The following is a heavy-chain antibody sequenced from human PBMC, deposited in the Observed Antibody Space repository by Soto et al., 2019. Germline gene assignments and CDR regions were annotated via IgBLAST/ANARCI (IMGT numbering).Heavy chain of an antibody. V-gene: IGHV3-53*01. CDR3: ALGLQNDYFDY. Sequence: PGGSLRLSCAASGFTVSSNYMSWVRQAPGKGLEWVSVIYSGGSTNYADSVKGRFTISRDNAKNTLYLQMNSLRAEDTAVYYCALGLQNDYFDYWGQGTLVTVSS. CDR2: IYSGGST. J-gene: IGHJ4*02. D-gene: IGHD4-4*01. CDR1: GFTVSSNY.